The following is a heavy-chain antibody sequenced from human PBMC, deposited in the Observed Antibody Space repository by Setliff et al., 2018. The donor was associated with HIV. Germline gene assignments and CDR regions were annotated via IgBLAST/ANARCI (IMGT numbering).Heavy chain of an antibody. D-gene: IGHD2-15*01. CDR3: ARESIGYFDF. J-gene: IGHJ4*02. Sequence: ASVKVSCKASGYTFTRYGIRWVRQAPGQGLEWMGRINPNSSGTNNAQKFQGRVTRTRDTSISTSYLELSSLTSEDTAVYYGARESIGYFDFWGQGTLVTVSS. V-gene: IGHV1-2*06. CDR1: GYTFTRYG. CDR2: INPNSSGT.